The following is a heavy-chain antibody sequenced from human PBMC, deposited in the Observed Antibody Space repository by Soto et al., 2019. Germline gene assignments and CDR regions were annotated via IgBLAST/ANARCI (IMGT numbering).Heavy chain of an antibody. CDR2: IYYSGST. CDR1: GGSISSSSYY. V-gene: IGHV4-39*01. J-gene: IGHJ6*02. CDR3: ARLSAGSSGVYYYYGMDV. D-gene: IGHD6-6*01. Sequence: SETLSLTCTVSGGSISSSSYYWGWIRQPPGKGLEWIGSIYYSGSTYYNPSLKSRVTISVDTSKNQFPLKLSSVTAADTAVYYCARLSAGSSGVYYYYGMDVWGQGATVTVSS.